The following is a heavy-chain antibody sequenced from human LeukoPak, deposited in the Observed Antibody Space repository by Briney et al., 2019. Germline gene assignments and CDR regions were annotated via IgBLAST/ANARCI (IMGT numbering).Heavy chain of an antibody. CDR1: GYTSTNYG. Sequence: ASVKVSCKASGYTSTNYGISWVRQAPGQGLEWMGWISINRGNTNYAQKFQGRVSMTADTSTSTAYMELRGLRSDDTAMYYCARDVGITVADSFDPWGQGTLVTVSS. J-gene: IGHJ5*02. CDR2: ISINRGNT. CDR3: ARDVGITVADSFDP. D-gene: IGHD6-19*01. V-gene: IGHV1-18*01.